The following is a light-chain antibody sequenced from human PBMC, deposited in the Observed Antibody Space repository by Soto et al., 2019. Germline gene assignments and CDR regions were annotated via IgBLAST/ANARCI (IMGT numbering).Light chain of an antibody. V-gene: IGKV3-11*01. CDR2: DAS. J-gene: IGKJ4*01. CDR1: QIVSSY. CDR3: QQRSNWPPD. Sequence: EIVLTQSPATLSLSPGERATLSCRASQIVSSYLAWYQQKPGQAPRLLIYDASNRATGIPARFSGSGSGTDFTLTISSLEPEDFAVYYCQQRSNWPPDFGGGTKVEIK.